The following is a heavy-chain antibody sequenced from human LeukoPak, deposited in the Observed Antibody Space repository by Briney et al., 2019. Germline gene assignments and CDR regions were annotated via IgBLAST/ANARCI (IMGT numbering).Heavy chain of an antibody. J-gene: IGHJ4*02. D-gene: IGHD5-24*01. Sequence: GGPLRLSCAASGFTCSDYSMNWVRQAPGKGLEWISYIGIDSGNTNYADSVKGRFTIPGDKAKNSLDLQMNSLRVEDTAVYYCARDYKYAFDNWGQGTLVTVSS. CDR1: GFTCSDYS. CDR2: IGIDSGNT. CDR3: ARDYKYAFDN. V-gene: IGHV3-48*01.